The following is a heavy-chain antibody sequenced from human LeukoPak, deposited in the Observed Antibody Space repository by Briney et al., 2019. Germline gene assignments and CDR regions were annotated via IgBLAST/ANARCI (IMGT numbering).Heavy chain of an antibody. J-gene: IGHJ4*02. Sequence: PGGSLRLSCAASGLTFSSYWMHWVRQAPGKGLVWVSRINTDGSSTSYADSVKGRFTISRDNAKNTLYLQMNSLRAEDTAVYYCVARGRDIVVVPAAPFDYWGQGTLVTVSS. CDR1: GLTFSSYW. CDR2: INTDGSST. D-gene: IGHD2-2*01. CDR3: VARGRDIVVVPAAPFDY. V-gene: IGHV3-74*01.